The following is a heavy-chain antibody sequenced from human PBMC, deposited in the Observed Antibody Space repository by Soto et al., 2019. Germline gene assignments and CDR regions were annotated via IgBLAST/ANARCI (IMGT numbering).Heavy chain of an antibody. CDR1: GYTFTYYA. Sequence: QAQLVQSGAEVKKPGASVKVSCKASGYTFTYYAIYWVRQDPGQRLEWMGWISTGNGNTKYSQKVQGRVTINRDTSASTVYIELSSLRSDDTAVYYCARENIVSRRGASDIWGQGTVVTVSS. CDR2: ISTGNGNT. V-gene: IGHV1-3*04. CDR3: ARENIVSRRGASDI. J-gene: IGHJ3*02. D-gene: IGHD5-12*01.